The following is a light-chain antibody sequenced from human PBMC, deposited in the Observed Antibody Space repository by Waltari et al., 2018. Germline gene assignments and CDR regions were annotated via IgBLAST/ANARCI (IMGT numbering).Light chain of an antibody. Sequence: SSELTQDPAVSVALGQTVRITCQGDSLRSYYASWYQQKPGQAPVLVTYGKNNRPSGLPDRFSGSSSGNTASLTITGAQAEDEADYYCNARDSSGNLYVFGTGTKVTVL. CDR2: GKN. CDR3: NARDSSGNLYV. J-gene: IGLJ1*01. V-gene: IGLV3-19*01. CDR1: SLRSYY.